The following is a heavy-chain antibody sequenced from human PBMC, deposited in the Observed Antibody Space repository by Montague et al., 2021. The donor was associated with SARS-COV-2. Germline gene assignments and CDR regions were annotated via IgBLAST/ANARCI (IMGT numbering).Heavy chain of an antibody. CDR3: ARVRYYGSGTSLGMDV. CDR2: INHSGST. D-gene: IGHD3-10*01. CDR1: GGCFSGYY. J-gene: IGHJ6*02. Sequence: SETLSLTCAVYGGCFSGYYWSWIRQPPGKGLEWIGEINHSGSTNYNPSLKSRVTISVDTSKNQFSLKLSSVTAADTAVYYCARVRYYGSGTSLGMDVWGQGTTITASS. V-gene: IGHV4-34*01.